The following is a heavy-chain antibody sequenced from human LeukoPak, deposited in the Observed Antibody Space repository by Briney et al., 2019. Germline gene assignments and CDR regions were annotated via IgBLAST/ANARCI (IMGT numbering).Heavy chain of an antibody. Sequence: GGSLRLSCAASGFAFSSYSMXXXXXAPXXXLXXXSYXXSSGSTXXXAXSXKXRXTXXRXXAKNSLYLQMISLRDEDTAVYYCAGDRDFAFEYWGQGTLVTVSS. D-gene: IGHD2-21*02. CDR3: AGDRDFAFEY. J-gene: IGHJ4*02. CDR2: XXSSGSTX. V-gene: IGHV3-48*02. CDR1: GFAFSSYS.